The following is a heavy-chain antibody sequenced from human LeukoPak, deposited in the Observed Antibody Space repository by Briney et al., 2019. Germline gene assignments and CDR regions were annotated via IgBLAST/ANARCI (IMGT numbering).Heavy chain of an antibody. J-gene: IGHJ4*02. Sequence: SESLSLTCAVYGGSFSGYYWSWIRQPPGKGLEWIGEINHSGSTNYNPSLKSRVTMSVDTTKNQFSLKFTVTAADTAVYYCARRDPDTVSLPAGKIEYWGQGALVTVSS. CDR1: GGSFSGYY. V-gene: IGHV4-34*01. CDR3: ARRDPDTVSLPAGKIEY. D-gene: IGHD2-2*01. CDR2: INHSGST.